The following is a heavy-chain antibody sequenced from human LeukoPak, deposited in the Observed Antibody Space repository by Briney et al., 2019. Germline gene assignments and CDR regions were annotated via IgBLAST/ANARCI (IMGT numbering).Heavy chain of an antibody. J-gene: IGHJ4*02. CDR1: GGSFSGYY. Sequence: SETLSLTCAVYGGSFSGYYWSWIRQPPGKGLEWIGEINHSGSTNYNPSLKSRVTISVDTSKNQFSLKLSSVTAADTAVYYCARWRGSYLVGDYWGQGTLVTVSS. CDR2: INHSGST. V-gene: IGHV4-34*01. CDR3: ARWRGSYLVGDY. D-gene: IGHD1-26*01.